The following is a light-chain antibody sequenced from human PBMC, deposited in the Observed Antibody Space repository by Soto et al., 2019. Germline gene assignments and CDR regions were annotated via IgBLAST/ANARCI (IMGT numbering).Light chain of an antibody. V-gene: IGKV1-5*01. CDR1: QSVNRW. CDR2: HAS. Sequence: DIQMTQSPSTLSASVGERVIITCRASQSVNRWLAWYQQKPGRAPKLLIYHASSLPSGVPARFSGSGSGTEFTLTISSLQPDDFATYYCQQYDSFWTFDQGTKVEIK. CDR3: QQYDSFWT. J-gene: IGKJ1*01.